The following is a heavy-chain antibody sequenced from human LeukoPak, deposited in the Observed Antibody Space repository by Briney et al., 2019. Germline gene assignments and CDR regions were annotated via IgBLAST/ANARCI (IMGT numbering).Heavy chain of an antibody. V-gene: IGHV4-34*01. J-gene: IGHJ5*02. D-gene: IGHD6-19*01. CDR2: INHSGST. CDR1: GFTFSDYY. Sequence: PGGSLRLSCAASGFTFSDYYMSWIRQPPGKGLEWIGEINHSGSTNYNPSLKSRVTISVDTSKNQFSLKLSSVTAADTAVYYCARRRRYSSGWYYGFDPWGQGTLVTVSS. CDR3: ARRRRYSSGWYYGFDP.